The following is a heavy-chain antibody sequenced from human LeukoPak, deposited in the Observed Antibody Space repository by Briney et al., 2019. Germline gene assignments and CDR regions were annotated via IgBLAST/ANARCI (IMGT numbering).Heavy chain of an antibody. CDR1: GYTFTDYF. CDR3: ARGLRRYFDWAI. CDR2: INPKSGGT. D-gene: IGHD3-9*01. V-gene: IGHV1-2*02. Sequence: GASVKVSCKASGYTFTDYFMNWVRQAPGQGLEWMGWINPKSGGTVYAQKFQGRVTMTRDTSISTAYMELSRLRSDDTAVYYCARGLRRYFDWAIWGQGTMVTVSS. J-gene: IGHJ3*02.